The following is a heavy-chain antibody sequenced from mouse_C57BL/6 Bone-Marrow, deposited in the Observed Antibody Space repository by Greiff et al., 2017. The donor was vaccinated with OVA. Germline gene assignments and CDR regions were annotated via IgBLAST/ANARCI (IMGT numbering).Heavy chain of an antibody. CDR1: GYTFTSYW. CDR3: ARETANWDAWFAY. CDR2: IYPGSGST. V-gene: IGHV1-55*01. Sequence: QLQQSGAGLVKPGASVKMSCKASGYTFTSYWITWVKQRPGQGLEWIGDIYPGSGSTNYNEKFKSKATLTVDTSSSTAYMQLSSLTSEDSAVYYCARETANWDAWFAYWGQGTLVTVSA. D-gene: IGHD4-1*01. J-gene: IGHJ3*01.